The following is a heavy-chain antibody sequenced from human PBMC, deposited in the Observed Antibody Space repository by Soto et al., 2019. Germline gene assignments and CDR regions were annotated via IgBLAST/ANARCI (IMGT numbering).Heavy chain of an antibody. CDR1: GFTASNFW. CDR2: IKRESEGGTA. Sequence: GGSLRLSCDASGFTASNFWMSWVRQAPGKGLGWIALIKRESEGGTADFAPLVKGRFTISRDDLKNTLHLDMNSLKTEDTAVYYCTVDSMRPYWGQGTMVTVSS. J-gene: IGHJ4*02. CDR3: TVDSMRPY. V-gene: IGHV3-15*01.